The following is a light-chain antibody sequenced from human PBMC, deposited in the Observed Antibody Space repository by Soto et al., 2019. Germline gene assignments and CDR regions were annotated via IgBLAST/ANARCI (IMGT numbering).Light chain of an antibody. V-gene: IGKV3-20*01. Sequence: PGERATLSCTASQNISSAYLTWYQQKPGQAPRLLIYGASSRATVIPDRFSGSGSGTDFTLTISRLEPEDFAVYYCQQYGSSPSWTFGQGTKVDIK. J-gene: IGKJ1*01. CDR3: QQYGSSPSWT. CDR2: GAS. CDR1: QNISSAY.